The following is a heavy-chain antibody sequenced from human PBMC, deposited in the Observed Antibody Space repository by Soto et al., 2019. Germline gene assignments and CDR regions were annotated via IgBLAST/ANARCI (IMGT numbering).Heavy chain of an antibody. J-gene: IGHJ4*02. CDR2: IYPDDSYT. CDR3: ARLQAAAGDNDLTFDY. Sequence: PGESLKISCKGSGYSFPKYYIGWVRQMPGKDLEWMAIIYPDDSYTRYSPSFQGHVTISADKSISTAYLQWSSLKASDTAMYYCARLQAAAGDNDLTFDYWGQGTLVTVSS. V-gene: IGHV5-51*01. CDR1: GYSFPKYY. D-gene: IGHD6-13*01.